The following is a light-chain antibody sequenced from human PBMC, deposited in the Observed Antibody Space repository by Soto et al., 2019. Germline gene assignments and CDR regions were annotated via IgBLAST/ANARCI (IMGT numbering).Light chain of an antibody. CDR1: SSNIGSNS. CDR3: AAWDDSLSGMV. Sequence: QSVLTQPPSASRTPGQRVTMSCSGSSSNIGSNSVYWYQQLPGTAPRLLIYRDNQRPSGVPDRFSGSKSGTSASLAISGLRSEDEADYYCAAWDDSLSGMVFGGGTQLTVL. CDR2: RDN. J-gene: IGLJ2*01. V-gene: IGLV1-47*02.